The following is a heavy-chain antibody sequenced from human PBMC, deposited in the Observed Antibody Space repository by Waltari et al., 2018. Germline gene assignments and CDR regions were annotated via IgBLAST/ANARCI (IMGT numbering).Heavy chain of an antibody. D-gene: IGHD3-10*01. CDR1: GYSFPDYW. V-gene: IGHV5-51*01. CDR2: IYPGDSDT. Sequence: EVQLVQSGAEVKKPGESLKISCQVSGYSFPDYWIGWVRQMPGKGLEWMGIIYPGDSDTRYSPSFQGQVTFSVDKSINTAYLHWSRLKASDTAMYFCARHRGIGIATQSFEFWGQGTLVTVSP. CDR3: ARHRGIGIATQSFEF. J-gene: IGHJ4*02.